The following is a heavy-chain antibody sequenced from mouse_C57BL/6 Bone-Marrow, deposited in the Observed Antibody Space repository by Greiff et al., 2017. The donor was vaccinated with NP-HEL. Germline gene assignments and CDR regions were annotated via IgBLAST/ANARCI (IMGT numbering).Heavy chain of an antibody. CDR1: GFTFSDYY. J-gene: IGHJ3*01. V-gene: IGHV5-12*01. D-gene: IGHD2-5*01. CDR2: ISNGGGST. Sequence: EVHLVESGGGLVQPGGSLKLSCAASGFTFSDYYMYWVRQTPEKRLEWVAYISNGGGSTYYPDTVKGRFTISRDNAKNTLYLQMSRLKSEDTAMYYCASPYSNYAWFAYWGQGTLVTVSA. CDR3: ASPYSNYAWFAY.